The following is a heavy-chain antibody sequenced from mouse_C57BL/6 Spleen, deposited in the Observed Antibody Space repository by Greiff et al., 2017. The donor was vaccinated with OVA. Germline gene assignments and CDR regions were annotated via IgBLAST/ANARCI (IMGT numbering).Heavy chain of an antibody. CDR1: GYAFSSYW. V-gene: IGHV1-80*01. J-gene: IGHJ2*01. CDR3: AREGRITTGVATGGYYFDY. D-gene: IGHD1-1*01. Sequence: QVQLKESGAELVKPGASVKISCKASGYAFSSYWMNWVKQRPGKGLEWIGQIYPGDGDTNYNGKFKGKATLTADKSSSTAYMQLSSLTSEDSAVYFCAREGRITTGVATGGYYFDYWGQGTTLTVSS. CDR2: IYPGDGDT.